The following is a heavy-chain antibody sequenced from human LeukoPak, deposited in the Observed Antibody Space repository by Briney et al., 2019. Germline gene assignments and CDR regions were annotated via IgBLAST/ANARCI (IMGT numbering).Heavy chain of an antibody. V-gene: IGHV3-73*01. J-gene: IGHJ4*02. CDR2: IRSKASSYAT. CDR3: TRPRESGSYDFDY. Sequence: AGGSLRLSCAASGFTFSGSAMHWVRQTSGKGLEWVGRIRSKASSYATTYTASVKGRFTISRDDSKNTAYLQMNSLKTEDTAVYYCTRPRESGSYDFDYWGQGTLVTVPS. D-gene: IGHD1-26*01. CDR1: GFTFSGSA.